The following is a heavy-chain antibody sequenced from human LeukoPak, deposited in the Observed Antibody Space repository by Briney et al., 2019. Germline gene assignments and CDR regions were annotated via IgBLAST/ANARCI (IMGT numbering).Heavy chain of an antibody. CDR1: GFTFSSYS. V-gene: IGHV3-21*01. Sequence: PGESLRLSCAASGFTFSSYSMNWVRQAPGKGLEWVSSISSSSSYIYYADSVKGRLTISRDNAKNSLYLQMNSLRAGDTAVYYCARGRDGYNSLDYWGQGTLVTVSS. CDR2: ISSSSSYI. D-gene: IGHD5-24*01. CDR3: ARGRDGYNSLDY. J-gene: IGHJ4*02.